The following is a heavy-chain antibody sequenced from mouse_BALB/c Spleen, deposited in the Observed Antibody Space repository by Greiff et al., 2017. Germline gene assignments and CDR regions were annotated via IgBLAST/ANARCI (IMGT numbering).Heavy chain of an antibody. CDR2: IDPENGDT. D-gene: IGHD1-1*01. Sequence: VQLQQSGAELVRSGASVKLSCTASGFNIKDYYMHWVKQRPEQGLEWIGWIDPENGDTEYAPKFQGKATMTADTSSNTAYLQLSSLTSEDTAVYYCQMVYYGSSYGFYAMDYWGQGTSVTVSS. CDR3: QMVYYGSSYGFYAMDY. CDR1: GFNIKDYY. V-gene: IGHV14-4*02. J-gene: IGHJ4*01.